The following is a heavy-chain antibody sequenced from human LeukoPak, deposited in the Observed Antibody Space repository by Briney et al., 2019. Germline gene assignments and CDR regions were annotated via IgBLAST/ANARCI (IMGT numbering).Heavy chain of an antibody. CDR2: INHSGST. D-gene: IGHD2-15*01. CDR1: GGSFSGYY. V-gene: IGHV4-34*01. J-gene: IGHJ4*02. Sequence: SETLSLTCAVYGGSFSGYYWSGIRQPPGRGLDWMGEINHSGSTNYNPSLKSRVTISVDMSKKPFSLKLSSVTAADTAVYYCASMVVADTDLFDYWGQGTLVTVSS. CDR3: ASMVVADTDLFDY.